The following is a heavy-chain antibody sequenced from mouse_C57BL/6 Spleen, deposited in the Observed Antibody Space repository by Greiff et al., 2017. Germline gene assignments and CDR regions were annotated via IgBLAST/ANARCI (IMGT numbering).Heavy chain of an antibody. CDR3: ARSYYYGSSYDWYFDV. V-gene: IGHV1-85*01. CDR2: IYPRDGST. Sequence: VQLVESGPELVKPGASVKLSCKASGYTFTSYDINWVKQRPGQGLEWIGWIYPRDGSTKYNEKFKGKATLTVDTSSSTAYMELHSLTSDDSAVYFCARSYYYGSSYDWYFDVWGTGTTVTVSS. D-gene: IGHD1-1*01. J-gene: IGHJ1*03. CDR1: GYTFTSYD.